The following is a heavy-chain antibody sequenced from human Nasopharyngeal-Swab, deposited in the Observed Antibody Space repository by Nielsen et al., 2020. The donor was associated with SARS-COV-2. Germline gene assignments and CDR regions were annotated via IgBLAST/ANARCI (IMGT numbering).Heavy chain of an antibody. CDR2: ISGSGGST. J-gene: IGHJ4*02. D-gene: IGHD5-18*01. CDR1: GFTFSSYA. Sequence: GESLKISCAASGFTFSSYAMSWVRQAPGKGLEWVSAISGSGGSTYYADSVKGRFTISRDNSENTLYLQMNSLRAEDTAVYYCAKPETGIQLWSTEPLDYWGQGTLVTVSS. V-gene: IGHV3-23*01. CDR3: AKPETGIQLWSTEPLDY.